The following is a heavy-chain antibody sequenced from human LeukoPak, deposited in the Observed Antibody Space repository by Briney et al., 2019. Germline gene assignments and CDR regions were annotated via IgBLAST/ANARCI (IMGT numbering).Heavy chain of an antibody. Sequence: LEASVKVSCKASGYTFTTYDINWVRLAPGQGLEWMAWMNPNTGDIGYAQRFQGRALISWSTSTSTAYMELNSLTYDDTAVYYCARFGGGAAKDDRLDYWGQGTLVTVSS. CDR1: GYTFTTYD. V-gene: IGHV1-8*03. CDR2: MNPNTGDI. CDR3: ARFGGGAAKDDRLDY. J-gene: IGHJ4*02. D-gene: IGHD3-16*01.